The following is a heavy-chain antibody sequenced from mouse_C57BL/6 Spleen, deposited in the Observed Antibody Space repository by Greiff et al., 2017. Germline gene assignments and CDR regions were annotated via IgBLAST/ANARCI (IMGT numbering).Heavy chain of an antibody. Sequence: VQLKESGAELVRPGSSVKMSCKTSGYTFTSYGINWVKQRPGQGLEWIGNIYIGNGYTEYNEKFKGKATLTSDTSSRTAYMEFSSLTSEDSTIYSWAREVHYYGSSHYALDYWGQGTSVTVSS. CDR2: IYIGNGYT. J-gene: IGHJ4*01. CDR1: GYTFTSYG. V-gene: IGHV1-58*01. CDR3: AREVHYYGSSHYALDY. D-gene: IGHD1-1*01.